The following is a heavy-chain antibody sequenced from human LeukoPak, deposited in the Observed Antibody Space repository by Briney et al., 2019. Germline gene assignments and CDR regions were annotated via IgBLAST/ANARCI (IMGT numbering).Heavy chain of an antibody. D-gene: IGHD4-17*01. CDR1: GGTFSSYA. CDR2: IIPIFGTA. Sequence: SVKVSCKASGGTFSSYAISWVRQAPGQGLEWMGGIIPIFGTANYAQKFQGRVTITADESTSTAYMELSSLRSEDTAVYYCASKGYRWGYGDYGYGMDVWGQGTTVTVSS. V-gene: IGHV1-69*13. J-gene: IGHJ6*02. CDR3: ASKGYRWGYGDYGYGMDV.